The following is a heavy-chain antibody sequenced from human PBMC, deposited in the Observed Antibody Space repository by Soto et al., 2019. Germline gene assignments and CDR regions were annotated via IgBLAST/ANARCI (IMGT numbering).Heavy chain of an antibody. CDR3: ASRYDFWSGYYTGFPDY. CDR1: GFTFSSYA. CDR2: ISGSGGST. D-gene: IGHD3-3*01. Sequence: GGSLRLSCAASGFTFSSYAMSWVRQAPGKGLEWVSAISGSGGSTYYADSVKGRFTISRDNSKNTLYLQMNSLRAEDTAVYYCASRYDFWSGYYTGFPDYWGQGTLVTVSS. J-gene: IGHJ4*02. V-gene: IGHV3-23*01.